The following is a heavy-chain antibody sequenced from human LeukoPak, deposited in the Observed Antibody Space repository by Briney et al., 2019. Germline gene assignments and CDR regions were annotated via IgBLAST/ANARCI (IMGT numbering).Heavy chain of an antibody. CDR1: GFTFSSYW. CDR2: IKQDGSEK. Sequence: GGSLRLSCAASGFTFSSYWMSWVRQAPGKGLEWVANIKQDGSEKYYVDSVKGRFTISRDNAKNSLYLQMNSLRAEDTAVYYCARENYGNYVEAFDIWGQGTMVTVSS. D-gene: IGHD4-11*01. J-gene: IGHJ3*02. V-gene: IGHV3-7*01. CDR3: ARENYGNYVEAFDI.